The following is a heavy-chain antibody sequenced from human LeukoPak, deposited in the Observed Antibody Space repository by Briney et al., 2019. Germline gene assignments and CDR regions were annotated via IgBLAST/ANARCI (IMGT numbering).Heavy chain of an antibody. D-gene: IGHD3-3*01. V-gene: IGHV3-30*01. CDR1: GFPFSSYA. Sequence: GGSLRLSCAASGFPFSSYAMHWVRQAPGKGLEWGAVISYDGSKKYYADSVKGRFTISRDNSKNTLYLQMDSLRAEDTAVFYCARDVPFYDLWSGYLDHWGQGTLVTVSS. CDR2: ISYDGSKK. CDR3: ARDVPFYDLWSGYLDH. J-gene: IGHJ4*02.